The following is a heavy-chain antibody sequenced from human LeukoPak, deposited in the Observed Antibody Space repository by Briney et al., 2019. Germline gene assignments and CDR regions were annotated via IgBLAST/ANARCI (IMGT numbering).Heavy chain of an antibody. D-gene: IGHD4-23*01. CDR2: INGGGGNS. J-gene: IGHJ4*02. V-gene: IGHV3-23*01. CDR3: AKHSGYSGNSPFHH. Sequence: GGSLRLSCAASAFTFSAYAMSWVRQAPGKGLEWVSGINGGGGNSYYADSVKGRFTISRDNSKNTLYLQMNSLRVEDTAVYFCAKHSGYSGNSPFHHWGQGALVTVSS. CDR1: AFTFSAYA.